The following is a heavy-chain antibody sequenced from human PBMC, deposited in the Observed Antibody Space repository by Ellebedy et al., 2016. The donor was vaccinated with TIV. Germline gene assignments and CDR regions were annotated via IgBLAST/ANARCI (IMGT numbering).Heavy chain of an antibody. CDR2: IFSAADGGET. J-gene: IGHJ3*01. V-gene: IGHV3-53*01. CDR1: GFTVTTNY. CDR3: ARDPVGVGPAFDV. D-gene: IGHD4-23*01. Sequence: GESLKISCAASGFTVTTNYMNWVRQAPGKGLEWVSVIFSAADGGETHYADSVKGRFTISRDSSKDTLFLQMNSLRAEDTAIYFCARDPVGVGPAFDVWGQGTVVTVSS.